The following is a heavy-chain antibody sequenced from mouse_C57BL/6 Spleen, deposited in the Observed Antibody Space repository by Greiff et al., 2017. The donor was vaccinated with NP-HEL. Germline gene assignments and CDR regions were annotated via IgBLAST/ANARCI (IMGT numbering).Heavy chain of an antibody. Sequence: EVQVVESGGGLVKPGGSLKLSCAASGFTFSSYAMSWVRQTPEKRLEWVATISDGGSYTYYPDNVKGRFTISRDNAKNNLYLQMSHLKSEDTAMYYCARGANWGYYFDYWGQGTTLTVSS. V-gene: IGHV5-4*01. CDR1: GFTFSSYA. CDR3: ARGANWGYYFDY. D-gene: IGHD4-1*01. CDR2: ISDGGSYT. J-gene: IGHJ2*01.